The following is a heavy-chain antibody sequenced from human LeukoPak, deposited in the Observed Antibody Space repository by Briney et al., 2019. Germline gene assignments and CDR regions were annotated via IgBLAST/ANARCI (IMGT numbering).Heavy chain of an antibody. D-gene: IGHD5-18*01. J-gene: IGHJ4*02. CDR2: ISGSGGST. CDR1: GFTFSSYA. Sequence: GGSLRLSCAASGFTFSSYAMSWVRQAPGKGLEWVSAISGSGGSTYYVDSVKGRFTISRDNSKNTLYLQMNSLRAEDTAVYYCAKAGYSYGDKYYFDYWGQGTLVTVSS. V-gene: IGHV3-23*01. CDR3: AKAGYSYGDKYYFDY.